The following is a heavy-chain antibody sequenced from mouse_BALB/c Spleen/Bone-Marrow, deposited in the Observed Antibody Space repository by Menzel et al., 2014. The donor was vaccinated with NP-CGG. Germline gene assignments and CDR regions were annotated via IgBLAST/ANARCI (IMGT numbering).Heavy chain of an antibody. CDR2: INPYNDGT. CDR3: ARRWFPDAKDY. D-gene: IGHD2-3*01. CDR1: GFTFTSYI. J-gene: IGHJ4*01. Sequence: LQQSGAELVKPGPSVTMTCKASGFTFTSYIMHWVKQKLGQGLERIGYINPYNDGTKYNEKLKCKATLTSDKSCSAAYMELRSLTSESSAVYYCARRWFPDAKDYWCQGPSV. V-gene: IGHV1-14*01.